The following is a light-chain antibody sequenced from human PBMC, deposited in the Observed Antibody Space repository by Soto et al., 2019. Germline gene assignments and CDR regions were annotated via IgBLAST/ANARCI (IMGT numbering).Light chain of an antibody. J-gene: IGKJ1*01. Sequence: DVVMTQSPDSLAVSLGERATINCKSSQGVLYSSNNKNYLAWYQQKPGKVPKLLIYASSSLQSGVPSRFSGSGSGTDFTLTISSLQPEDFATYHCQQSFIAPWTFGQGTKVDIK. V-gene: IGKV4-1*01. CDR1: QGVLYSSNNKNY. CDR2: ASS. CDR3: QQSFIAPWT.